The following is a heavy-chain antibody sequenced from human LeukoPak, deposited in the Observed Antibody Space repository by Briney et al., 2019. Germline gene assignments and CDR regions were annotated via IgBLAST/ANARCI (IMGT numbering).Heavy chain of an antibody. CDR2: ISFDGNNK. CDR3: ARANYYD. D-gene: IGHD3-22*01. J-gene: IGHJ4*02. Sequence: PGGSLRLSCAASGFTFSSYGMHWVRQAPGKGLEWVAIISFDGNNKYYADSVKGRFTISRDNSKNTLYLQMNSLRVEDTAVYYCARANYYDRGQGTLVTVSS. V-gene: IGHV3-30*03. CDR1: GFTFSSYG.